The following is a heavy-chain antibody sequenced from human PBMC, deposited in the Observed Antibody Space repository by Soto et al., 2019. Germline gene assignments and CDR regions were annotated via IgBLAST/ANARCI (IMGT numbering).Heavy chain of an antibody. D-gene: IGHD1-26*01. CDR2: IHFSGST. CDR3: ARQYSNAFDY. J-gene: IGHJ4*02. Sequence: QVQLQESGPGLVKPSETLSLTCTVSGGSMSSYYWSWIRQAPGKGLEWIGYIHFSGSTKYNPSLNSRVTTSIDTSNNQFSLKVTSVTAADTAVYYCARQYSNAFDYWGQGTLVTVSS. V-gene: IGHV4-59*08. CDR1: GGSMSSYY.